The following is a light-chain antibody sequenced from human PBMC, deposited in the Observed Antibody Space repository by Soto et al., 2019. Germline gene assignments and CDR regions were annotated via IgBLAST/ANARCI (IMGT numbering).Light chain of an antibody. Sequence: IGLSQSLATLSLSQGKRATLSCRASQNISNYLIWYQQKPGQAPRLLIYDVSNRAAGIPARFSGSGSGTDFTLTISSLEPEDFAVYYCQQRSNWPPITFGQGTRLEIK. CDR2: DVS. V-gene: IGKV3-11*01. CDR3: QQRSNWPPIT. J-gene: IGKJ5*01. CDR1: QNISNY.